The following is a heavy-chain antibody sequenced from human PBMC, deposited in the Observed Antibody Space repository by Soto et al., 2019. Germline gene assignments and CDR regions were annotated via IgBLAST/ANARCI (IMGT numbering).Heavy chain of an antibody. CDR2: IVTYNGNT. J-gene: IGHJ6*02. CDR3: ARVYDYDLGSGYYWTGYYGMDV. CDR1: GYTFTNYG. Sequence: ASVKVSCKAAGYTFTNYGISWVRQAPGQGLEWMGWIVTYNGNTQSTQKLQGRVTMTTDTSTSTAYMELRSLRSDDTAVYYCARVYDYDLGSGYYWTGYYGMDVWGQGTTGTCSS. V-gene: IGHV1-18*01. D-gene: IGHD3-3*01.